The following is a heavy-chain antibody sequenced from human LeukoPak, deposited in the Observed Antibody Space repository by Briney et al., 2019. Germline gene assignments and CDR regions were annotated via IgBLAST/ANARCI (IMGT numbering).Heavy chain of an antibody. CDR3: AHRRGYSKIDY. V-gene: IGHV2-5*02. D-gene: IGHD5-18*01. CDR2: IYWDDDK. Sequence: SGPTLVNPTQTLTLTCTISGVSLSTSGVGVGWIRQPPGKALEWLALIYWDDDKRYSPSLKSRLTITKDTSKNQVVVGLTNMAPVDTATYYCAHRRGYSKIDYWVQGTQVTVSS. J-gene: IGHJ4*02. CDR1: GVSLSTSGVG.